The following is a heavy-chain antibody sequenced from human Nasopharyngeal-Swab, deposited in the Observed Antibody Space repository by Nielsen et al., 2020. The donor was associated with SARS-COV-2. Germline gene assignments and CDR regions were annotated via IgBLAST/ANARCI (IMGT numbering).Heavy chain of an antibody. CDR2: IDLDDDK. D-gene: IGHD3-22*01. CDR1: GFTLSTSGMC. Sequence: SGPTLVKPTPTLTLTCTFSGFTLSTSGMCVSWIRQLPGKALEWLARIDLDDDKYYSTSLKTRLTISKDTSKNQVVLTMTNMDPVDTATYYCARTVYYYDSSGPYYFDYWGQGTLVTVSS. J-gene: IGHJ4*02. CDR3: ARTVYYYDSSGPYYFDY. V-gene: IGHV2-70*11.